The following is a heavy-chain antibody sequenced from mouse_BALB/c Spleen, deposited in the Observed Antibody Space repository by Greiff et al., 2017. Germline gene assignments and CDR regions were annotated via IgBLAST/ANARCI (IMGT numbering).Heavy chain of an antibody. J-gene: IGHJ2*01. CDR2: INPSSGYT. D-gene: IGHD1-1*01. CDR1: GYTFTSYT. Sequence: QVQLKQSGAELARPGASVKMSCKASGYTFTSYTMHWVKQRPGQGLEWIGYINPSSGYTNYNQKFKDKATLTADKSSSTAYMQLSSLTSEDSAVYYCARSEGLLRNFDDWGQGTTLPVSS. CDR3: ARSEGLLRNFDD. V-gene: IGHV1-4*01.